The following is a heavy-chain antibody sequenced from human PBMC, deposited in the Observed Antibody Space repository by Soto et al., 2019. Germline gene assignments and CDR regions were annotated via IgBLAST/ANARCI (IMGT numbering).Heavy chain of an antibody. J-gene: IGHJ6*02. Sequence: QITLKESGPTLVKPTQTLTLTCTFSGFSLSTSGVGVGWIRQPPGKALEWLALIYWDDDKRYSPSLKSRLTITKDTSKNQVVLPMTNMDPVDTATYYCVHSWVAARPFLDYGMDVWGQGTTVTVSS. CDR2: IYWDDDK. D-gene: IGHD6-6*01. CDR1: GFSLSTSGVG. CDR3: VHSWVAARPFLDYGMDV. V-gene: IGHV2-5*02.